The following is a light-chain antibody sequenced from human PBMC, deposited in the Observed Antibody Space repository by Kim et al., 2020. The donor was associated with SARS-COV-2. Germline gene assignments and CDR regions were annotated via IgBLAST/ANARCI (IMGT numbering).Light chain of an antibody. J-gene: IGKJ4*01. CDR2: DAS. CDR1: QSVSSF. Sequence: EIVLTQSPATLSLSPGERATLSCRASQSVSSFLAWYQQKPGQAPRLLIYDASNRATGIPARFSGSGSGTDFTLTISSLEREDFALYYCQQRSNWPTFGGGTKVDIK. V-gene: IGKV3-11*01. CDR3: QQRSNWPT.